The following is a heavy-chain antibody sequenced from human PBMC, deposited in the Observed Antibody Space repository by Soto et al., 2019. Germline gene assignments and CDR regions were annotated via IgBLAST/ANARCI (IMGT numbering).Heavy chain of an antibody. D-gene: IGHD3-3*01. CDR2: IYYSGST. CDR3: ARVSNRVFTISGERLTGMDV. V-gene: IGHV4-31*03. Sequence: QVQLQESGPGLVKPSQTLSLTCTVSGGSISSGGYYWSWIRQHPGNGLEWIGYIYYSGSTFYNPSLKSRVTISVDTSKNQFSLKLSSVTAADTAVYYCARVSNRVFTISGERLTGMDVWGQGTTVTVSS. CDR1: GGSISSGGYY. J-gene: IGHJ6*02.